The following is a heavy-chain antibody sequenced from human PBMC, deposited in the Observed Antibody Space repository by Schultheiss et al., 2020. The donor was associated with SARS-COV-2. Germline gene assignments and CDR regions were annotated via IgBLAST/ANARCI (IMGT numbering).Heavy chain of an antibody. V-gene: IGHV4-4*07. CDR2: LYTSGTT. Sequence: SETLSLTCTVSGGSISSYYWSWIRQPAGKGLEWLGRLYTSGTTNYNPSLKNRLTMSVDTSKNHFSLKLNSVTAADTAVYYCARGQGNYGRYDYWGQGTLVTVSS. J-gene: IGHJ4*02. D-gene: IGHD1-7*01. CDR3: ARGQGNYGRYDY. CDR1: GGSISSYY.